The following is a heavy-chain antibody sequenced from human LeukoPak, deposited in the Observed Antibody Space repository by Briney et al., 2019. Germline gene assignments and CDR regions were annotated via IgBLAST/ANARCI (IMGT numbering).Heavy chain of an antibody. CDR1: GFTFSSYA. Sequence: GGSLRLSCAASGFTFSSYAMHWVRQAPGKGLEWVAVISYDGTKKYYADSVKGRFTISRDNSKNTLYLQMNSLRAEDTAVYYCAKNDQWRLGYFDYWGQGTLVTVSS. D-gene: IGHD6-19*01. CDR2: ISYDGTKK. V-gene: IGHV3-30-3*02. J-gene: IGHJ4*02. CDR3: AKNDQWRLGYFDY.